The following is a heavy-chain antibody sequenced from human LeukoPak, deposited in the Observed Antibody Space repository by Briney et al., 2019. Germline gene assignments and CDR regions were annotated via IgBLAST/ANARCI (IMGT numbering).Heavy chain of an antibody. J-gene: IGHJ5*02. V-gene: IGHV1-69*05. Sequence: ASVKVSCKASGGSFSSYGISWVRQAPGQGLEWMGGIIPMLGRSNYAQKFQGRVTISTDESTSPAYMEMSSLRSEDTAVYYCAREDHTANNWFDPWGQGTLVTVSS. CDR3: AREDHTANNWFDP. D-gene: IGHD5-18*01. CDR1: GGSFSSYG. CDR2: IIPMLGRS.